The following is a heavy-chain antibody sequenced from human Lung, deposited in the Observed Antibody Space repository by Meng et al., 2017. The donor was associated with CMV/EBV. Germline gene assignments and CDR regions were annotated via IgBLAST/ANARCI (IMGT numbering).Heavy chain of an antibody. CDR2: IYHSGST. V-gene: IGHV4-4*02. CDR3: ASFPPPGKQWLVTDY. Sequence: QLQEPCPGVVKPSGTLPLTCAVSGGSISSSNWWSWVRQPPGKGLEWIGEIYHSGSTNYNPSLKSRVTISVDKSKNQFSLKLSSVTAADTAVYYCASFPPPGKQWLVTDYWGQGTLVTVSS. CDR1: GGSISSSNW. D-gene: IGHD6-19*01. J-gene: IGHJ4*02.